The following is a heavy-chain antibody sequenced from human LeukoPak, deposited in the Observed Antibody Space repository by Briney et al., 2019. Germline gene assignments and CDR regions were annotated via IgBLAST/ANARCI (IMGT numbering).Heavy chain of an antibody. D-gene: IGHD5-18*01. CDR1: GYTFTSYS. CDR3: ARAYTAVILDY. V-gene: IGHV1-46*01. Sequence: ASVKVSCKASGYTFTSYSIHWVRQAPGQGLEWMGIINPSGGTTTYTQKFQGRVTMTRDMSTSTVYMELSSLRSEDTAVYYCARAYTAVILDYWGQGTLVTVSS. J-gene: IGHJ4*02. CDR2: INPSGGTT.